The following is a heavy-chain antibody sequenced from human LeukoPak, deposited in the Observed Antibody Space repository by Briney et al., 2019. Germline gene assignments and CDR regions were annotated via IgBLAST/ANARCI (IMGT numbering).Heavy chain of an antibody. CDR1: GFTFSGYS. CDR3: AGPLIVSPFDS. J-gene: IGHJ4*02. Sequence: GGSLRLSCAASGFTFSGYSMNWVRQAPGKGLEWVSYISGSSGTIDYADSVKGRFTVSRDNTKNSLYLQMNNLRAEDTAVYYCAGPLIVSPFDSWGQGTLVTVSS. CDR2: ISGSSGTI. D-gene: IGHD3-16*02. V-gene: IGHV3-48*04.